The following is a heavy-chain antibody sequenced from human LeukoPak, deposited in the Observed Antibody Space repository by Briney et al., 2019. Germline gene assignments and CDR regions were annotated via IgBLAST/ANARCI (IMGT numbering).Heavy chain of an antibody. V-gene: IGHV4-4*02. Sequence: PSGTLSLTCAVSGGSISSSNWWSWVRQPPGKGLEWIGEIYHSGSTNYNPSLKSRVTISVDKSKNQFSLKLSSVTAADTAVYYCARDPYTVTTTKGGRRATKYAFDIWGQGTMVTVSP. D-gene: IGHD4-17*01. J-gene: IGHJ3*02. CDR3: ARDPYTVTTTKGGRRATKYAFDI. CDR1: GGSISSSNW. CDR2: IYHSGST.